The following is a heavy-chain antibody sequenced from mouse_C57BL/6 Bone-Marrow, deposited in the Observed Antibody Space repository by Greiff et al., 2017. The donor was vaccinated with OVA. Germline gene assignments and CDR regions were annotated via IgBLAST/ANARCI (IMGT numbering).Heavy chain of an antibody. CDR3: ARGDGYYGEFAY. CDR2: IYPGSGST. V-gene: IGHV1-55*01. Sequence: QVQLQQPGAELVKPGASVKMSCKASGYTFTSYWITWVKQRPGQGLEWIGDIYPGSGSTNYNEKFKSKATLTVDTSSSTAYMQRSSLTSEDSAVYYCARGDGYYGEFAYWGQGTLVTVSA. CDR1: GYTFTSYW. D-gene: IGHD2-3*01. J-gene: IGHJ3*01.